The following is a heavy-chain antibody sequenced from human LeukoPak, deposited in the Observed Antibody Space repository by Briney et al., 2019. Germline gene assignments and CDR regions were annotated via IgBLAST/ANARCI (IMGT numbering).Heavy chain of an antibody. J-gene: IGHJ6*03. Sequence: GGSLRLSCAASGFTFSSYGMHWVRQAPGKGPEWVAVIWYDGSNKYYADSVKGRFTNSRDNSKNTLYLQMNSLRAEDTAVYYCARDSRDDILVYYYYMDVWGKGTTVTVSS. CDR1: GFTFSSYG. V-gene: IGHV3-33*01. CDR3: ARDSRDDILVYYYYMDV. D-gene: IGHD3-9*01. CDR2: IWYDGSNK.